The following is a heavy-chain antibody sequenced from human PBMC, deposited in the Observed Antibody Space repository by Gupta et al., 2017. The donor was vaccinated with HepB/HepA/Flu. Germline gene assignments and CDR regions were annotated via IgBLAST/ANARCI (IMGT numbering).Heavy chain of an antibody. CDR3: AKDLTGTYGDYFDY. J-gene: IGHJ4*02. CDR1: GFRFRRYA. D-gene: IGHD1-20*01. Sequence: EVQLLESGGDLVQPGGSLRLSCAASGFRFRRYAMSWVRQAPGKGPEWVSEISGSGGNTYYADSVKGRFSISRDNSKSTLYLQMNSLKVEDTAVYYCAKDLTGTYGDYFDYWGQGTPVAVSA. CDR2: ISGSGGNT. V-gene: IGHV3-23*01.